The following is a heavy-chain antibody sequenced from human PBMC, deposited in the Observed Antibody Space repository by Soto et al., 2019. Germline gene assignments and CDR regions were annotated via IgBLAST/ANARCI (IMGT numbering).Heavy chain of an antibody. V-gene: IGHV4-39*01. CDR1: GCSIDRSNYY. D-gene: IGHD3-10*01. J-gene: IGHJ4*02. CDR3: ARHFVAVVIKGWGY. Sequence: PSETLSLTCNVSGCSIDRSNYYWDWLRQPPGKGLEWIGTTYYNGNAYYNPSLRSRVSMSVDTSKNQFSLKLISVTAADTAVYYCARHFVAVVIKGWGYWGQGKLVTVS. CDR2: TYYNGNA.